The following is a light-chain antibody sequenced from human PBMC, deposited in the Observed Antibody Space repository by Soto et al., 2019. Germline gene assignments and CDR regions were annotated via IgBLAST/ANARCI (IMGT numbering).Light chain of an antibody. CDR3: GADHGSGSNFVLV. V-gene: IGLV9-49*01. J-gene: IGLJ2*01. CDR1: SGYSNYK. CDR2: VGTGGIVG. Sequence: VLTQPPSASASLGASVTLTCTLSSGYSNYKVDWYQQRPGTGPRFVMRVGTGGIVGSKGDGIPDRFSVLGSGLNRYLTIKNIQEEDESDYHCGADHGSGSNFVLVFGGGTPLTVL.